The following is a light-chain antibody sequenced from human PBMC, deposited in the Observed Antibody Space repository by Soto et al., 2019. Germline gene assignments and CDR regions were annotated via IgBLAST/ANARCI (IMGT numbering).Light chain of an antibody. Sequence: DIQLTQSPSFLSASVGDRVTITCRASQGISSYLAWFQQKPGKAPKLLIYAASTLQSGVPSGFSGSGAGTEFTLTISSLQPEDFATYYCQQVNNYPLTFGGGTKVDIK. CDR1: QGISSY. CDR2: AAS. V-gene: IGKV1-9*01. J-gene: IGKJ4*01. CDR3: QQVNNYPLT.